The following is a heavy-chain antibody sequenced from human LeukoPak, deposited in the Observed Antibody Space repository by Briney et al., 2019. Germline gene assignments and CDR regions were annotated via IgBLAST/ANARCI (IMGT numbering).Heavy chain of an antibody. CDR3: ARDLAVGRWRLWHFDL. CDR2: IWYDGSDK. Sequence: GGSLRLSCAASGFTFRNYAMRWVRQAPGKGLEWVAFIWYDGSDKYYADSVKGRFTTSRDKSKNTLYLQMNSLRAEDTAVYFCARDLAVGRWRLWHFDLWGRGTLVTVSS. J-gene: IGHJ2*01. D-gene: IGHD5-24*01. V-gene: IGHV3-33*01. CDR1: GFTFRNYA.